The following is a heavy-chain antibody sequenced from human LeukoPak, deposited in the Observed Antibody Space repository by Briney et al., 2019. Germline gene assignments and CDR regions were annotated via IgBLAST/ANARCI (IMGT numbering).Heavy chain of an antibody. V-gene: IGHV1-8*01. CDR3: ARDQPVLDIVVVPAAHRAWFDP. D-gene: IGHD2-2*03. CDR1: GYTFTVYA. J-gene: IGHJ5*02. Sequence: ASVKVSCKPSGYTFTVYAIDWGRQGPGQGLGWMGWMYPNRGDTGDAQKFQGRGTRTRDTSTSTVYMELSSLRSEDTAVYYCARDQPVLDIVVVPAAHRAWFDPWGQGTLVTVSS. CDR2: MYPNRGDT.